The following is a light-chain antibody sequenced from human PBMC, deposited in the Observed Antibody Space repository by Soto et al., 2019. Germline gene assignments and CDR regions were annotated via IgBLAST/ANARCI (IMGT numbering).Light chain of an antibody. CDR1: QTISRNW. CDR2: KAS. V-gene: IGKV1-5*03. CDR3: QQYTSYRVFT. Sequence: DIQMTQSPSTLSASVGDRVTITCRASQTISRNWLAWFQQKPGKAPKLLIYKASNLESGVPSRFSGSGSETEFTLTISSLQPDDFATYYCQQYTSYRVFTFSPGTKVDVK. J-gene: IGKJ3*01.